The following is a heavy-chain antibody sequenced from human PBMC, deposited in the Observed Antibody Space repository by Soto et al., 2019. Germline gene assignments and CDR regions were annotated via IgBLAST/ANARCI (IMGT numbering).Heavy chain of an antibody. J-gene: IGHJ4*02. V-gene: IGHV3-72*01. CDR2: IATKTTSYTT. D-gene: IGHD3-10*01. Sequence: GGSLRLSCAASGFTFSDHYMGWVRQPPGKGLEWVGHIATKTTSYTTQYAASVQGRFTISRDDSKSSLFLQVNSLTTEDTAVYYCARDLRHSGSPGDFDYWGQGTLVTVSS. CDR1: GFTFSDHY. CDR3: ARDLRHSGSPGDFDY.